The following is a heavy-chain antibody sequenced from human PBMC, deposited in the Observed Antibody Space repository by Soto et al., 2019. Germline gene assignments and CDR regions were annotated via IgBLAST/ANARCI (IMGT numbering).Heavy chain of an antibody. Sequence: PGGSLRLSCAASGFSFSSYAMSWVRQAPGKGLEWVSSISGSGANTYYVDSVKGRFTVPRDNSKNTLYLQMSSLRGEDTAVYKCAKAAAYHGSASYFPFDDWGLGTRVTVSS. CDR2: ISGSGANT. CDR3: AKAAAYHGSASYFPFDD. V-gene: IGHV3-23*01. D-gene: IGHD3-10*01. J-gene: IGHJ4*02. CDR1: GFSFSSYA.